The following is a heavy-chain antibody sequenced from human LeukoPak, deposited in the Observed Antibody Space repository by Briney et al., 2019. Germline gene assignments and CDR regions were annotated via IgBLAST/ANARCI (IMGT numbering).Heavy chain of an antibody. CDR3: ASGAADGYNFGFDY. Sequence: SETLSLTCTVSGASLNDYYWSWIRQPPGKALEWIGFIHSSGSANSNPSLTSRVTISIDTSKNQSSLNLRSLTAADTAVYFCASGAADGYNFGFDYWGQGTLAAASS. J-gene: IGHJ4*02. CDR2: IHSSGSA. V-gene: IGHV4-59*12. D-gene: IGHD5-24*01. CDR1: GASLNDYY.